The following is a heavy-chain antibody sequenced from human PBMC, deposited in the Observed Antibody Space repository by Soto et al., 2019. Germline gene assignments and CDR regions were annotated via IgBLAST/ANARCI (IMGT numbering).Heavy chain of an antibody. Sequence: QVQLVQSGAEVKKPGSSVKVSCKASGGTFSSYAISWVRQAPGQGLEWMGGIIPIFGTANYAQKFQGRVTITADESTSRAYMELSSRRSEDRAVYYCASPRPSWRGGVAGGYWYFDLWGRGTLVTVSS. D-gene: IGHD6-19*01. CDR3: ASPRPSWRGGVAGGYWYFDL. V-gene: IGHV1-69*01. CDR1: GGTFSSYA. CDR2: IIPIFGTA. J-gene: IGHJ2*01.